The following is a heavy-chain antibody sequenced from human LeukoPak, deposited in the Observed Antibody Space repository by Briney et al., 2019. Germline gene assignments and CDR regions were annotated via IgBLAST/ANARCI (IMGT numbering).Heavy chain of an antibody. CDR2: IYYSGST. CDR1: GGSISSSSYY. D-gene: IGHD4-23*01. Sequence: ASETLSLTCTVSGGSISSSSYYWGWIRQPPGKGLEWIGSIYYSGSTNYNPSLESRVTISVDTSKNQISLKLSSVTAADTAVYYCARLTPYPGIWASDYWGQGTLVTVSS. V-gene: IGHV4-39*07. J-gene: IGHJ4*02. CDR3: ARLTPYPGIWASDY.